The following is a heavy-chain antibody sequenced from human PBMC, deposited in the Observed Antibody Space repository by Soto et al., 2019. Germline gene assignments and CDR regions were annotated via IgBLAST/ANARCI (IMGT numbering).Heavy chain of an antibody. CDR1: GFTCSSEA. CDR3: ARQYYYDSSVYREQHAFDI. V-gene: IGHV3-23*01. CDR2: ISGSGGST. J-gene: IGHJ3*02. D-gene: IGHD3-22*01. Sequence: EVQLLESGGGLVQPGGSLRVSCAACGFTCSSEAMCSVLQAPGWGLAWVSAISGSGGSTYYADSVRGRFTISRDKSRTTLYLQMNSLRAEDTAVYYCARQYYYDSSVYREQHAFDIWGQGTMVTVSS.